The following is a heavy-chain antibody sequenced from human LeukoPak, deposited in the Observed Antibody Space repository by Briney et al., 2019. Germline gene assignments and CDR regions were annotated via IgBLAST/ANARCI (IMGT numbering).Heavy chain of an antibody. Sequence: ASVKVSCKASGYTFTSHYMHWVRQAPGQGLEWMGLINPSGTSTIYAEKFQGRIIMTRDMSTTTDYMELSSLRSDDTAVYYCARIPYSSSWYSLFPDYWGQGTLVTVSS. D-gene: IGHD6-13*01. J-gene: IGHJ4*02. CDR3: ARIPYSSSWYSLFPDY. V-gene: IGHV1-46*01. CDR2: INPSGTST. CDR1: GYTFTSHY.